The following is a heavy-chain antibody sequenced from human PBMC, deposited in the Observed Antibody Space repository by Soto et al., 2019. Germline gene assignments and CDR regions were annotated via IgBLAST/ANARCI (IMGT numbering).Heavy chain of an antibody. Sequence: ASVKVSCKASGYTFTSYGISWVRQAPGRGLEWMGWISSYNDNTNYAQKVRGRVTMTKDKSTSTTYMELRSLRSDDTAVYYCARGPRYCSSSMCFSGVTWFDPWGQGTLVTVSS. J-gene: IGHJ5*02. CDR2: ISSYNDNT. CDR3: ARGPRYCSSSMCFSGVTWFDP. V-gene: IGHV1-18*04. D-gene: IGHD2-2*01. CDR1: GYTFTSYG.